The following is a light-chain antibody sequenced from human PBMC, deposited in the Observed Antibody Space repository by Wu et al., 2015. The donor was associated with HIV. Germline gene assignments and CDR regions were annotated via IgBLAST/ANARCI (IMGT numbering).Light chain of an antibody. CDR2: GAS. CDR1: QSVSSN. J-gene: IGKJ4*01. CDR3: QQYHNWPPLT. Sequence: EIVMTQSPVTLSVSPGERATLSCRASQSVSSNLAWYQQKPGQAPRLLIFGASTRATGIPARFSGSGSGTEFTLTISSLQSEDFTVYYCQQYHNWPPLTFGGGTKVEIK. V-gene: IGKV3-15*01.